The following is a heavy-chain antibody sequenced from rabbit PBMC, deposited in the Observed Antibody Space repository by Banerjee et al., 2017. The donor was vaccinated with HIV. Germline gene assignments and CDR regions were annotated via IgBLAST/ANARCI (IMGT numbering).Heavy chain of an antibody. J-gene: IGHJ4*01. CDR2: IYTDSDGT. CDR1: GSDISSNA. D-gene: IGHD6-1*01. V-gene: IGHV1S47*01. Sequence: QEQLEESGGGLVQPEGSLTLTCKASGSDISSNAMCWVRQAPGKGLELIACIYTDSDGTWYASWVNGRFTITRSTSLNTVTLQMTSLTAADTATYFCAINTPHYGGYGGYGYAALDLWGPGTLVTVS. CDR3: AINTPHYGGYGGYGYAALDL.